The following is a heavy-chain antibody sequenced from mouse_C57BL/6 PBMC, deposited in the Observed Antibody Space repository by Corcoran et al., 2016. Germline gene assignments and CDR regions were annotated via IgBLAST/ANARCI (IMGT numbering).Heavy chain of an antibody. V-gene: IGHV1-26*01. D-gene: IGHD1-1*01. CDR1: GYTFTDYY. Sequence: EVQLQQSGPELVKPGASVKISCKASGYTFTDYYMNWVKQSHGKSLEWIGDINPNNGGTSYNQKFKGKATLTVDKSSSTAYMELRSLTSEDSAVYYCARRGTTVVATFHWYFDVWGTGTTVTVSS. CDR3: ARRGTTVVATFHWYFDV. J-gene: IGHJ1*03. CDR2: INPNNGGT.